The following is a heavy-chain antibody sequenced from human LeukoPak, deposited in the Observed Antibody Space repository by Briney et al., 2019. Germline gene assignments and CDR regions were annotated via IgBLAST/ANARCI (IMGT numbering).Heavy chain of an antibody. V-gene: IGHV1-2*02. J-gene: IGHJ3*02. D-gene: IGHD3-16*02. CDR3: ARVEDYDYVWGSYRYPSDAFDI. Sequence: ASVKVSCKASGYSFSRYFIHWVRQAPGQGLEWMGWINPNSGGTNYAQKFQGRVTMTRDTSISTAYMELSRLRSDDTAVYYCARVEDYDYVWGSYRYPSDAFDIWGQGTMVTVSS. CDR1: GYSFSRYF. CDR2: INPNSGGT.